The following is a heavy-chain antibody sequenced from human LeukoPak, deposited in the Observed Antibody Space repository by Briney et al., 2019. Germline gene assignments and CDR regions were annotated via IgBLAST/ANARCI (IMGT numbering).Heavy chain of an antibody. J-gene: IGHJ5*02. Sequence: SVKVSCKASVGTFISYAISWVRQAPGQGGEWMGGIIPIFGTANYAQKFQGRVTITTDESTSTAYMELSSLRSEDTAVYYCARTYYDSSGYTNWFDPWGQGTLVTVSS. V-gene: IGHV1-69*05. CDR2: IIPIFGTA. CDR3: ARTYYDSSGYTNWFDP. CDR1: VGTFISYA. D-gene: IGHD3-22*01.